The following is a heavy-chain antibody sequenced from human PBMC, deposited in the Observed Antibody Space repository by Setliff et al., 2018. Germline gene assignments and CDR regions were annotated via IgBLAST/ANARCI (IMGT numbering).Heavy chain of an antibody. V-gene: IGHV4-39*01. CDR2: IYHSGST. CDR1: GGSISSSNYY. CDR3: ARTGTYRYFDY. D-gene: IGHD1-26*01. J-gene: IGHJ4*02. Sequence: TSETLSLTCTVSGGSISSSNYYWGWIRQPPGRGLEWIGNIYHSGSTYYNPSLKTRVTISVDTSKNQFSLRLSSVTAADTAVYYCARTGTYRYFDYWGQGALVTVSS.